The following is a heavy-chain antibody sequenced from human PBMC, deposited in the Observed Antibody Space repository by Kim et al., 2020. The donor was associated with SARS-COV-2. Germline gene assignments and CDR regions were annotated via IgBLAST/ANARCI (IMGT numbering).Heavy chain of an antibody. V-gene: IGHV3-30*09. J-gene: IGHJ4*02. Sequence: GGSLRLSCAASGFTFSDFAIHWVRQAPGKGLEWLAIISSDGTNKYYADSVRGRFAISRDNSKNTVYLQMNSLRSEATAVYYCTRENYFGSGCGDYFDYWGQGTLVTVSS. CDR1: GFTFSDFA. CDR3: TRENYFGSGCGDYFDY. D-gene: IGHD3-10*01. CDR2: ISSDGTNK.